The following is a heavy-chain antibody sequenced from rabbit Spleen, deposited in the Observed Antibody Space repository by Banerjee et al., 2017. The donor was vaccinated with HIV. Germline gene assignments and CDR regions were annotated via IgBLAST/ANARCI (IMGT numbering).Heavy chain of an antibody. Sequence: QEQLEESGGDLVKPGASLTLTCIASGVSFSGSSYMCWVRQAPGKGLEWIACIDAGSSGFTYFASWAKGRFTISKTSSTTVTLQVTSLTAADTATYFCARDTSSSFSSYGMDLWGQGTLVT. CDR2: IDAGSSGFT. V-gene: IGHV1S45*01. D-gene: IGHD1-1*01. CDR1: GVSFSGSSY. CDR3: ARDTSSSFSSYGMDL. J-gene: IGHJ6*01.